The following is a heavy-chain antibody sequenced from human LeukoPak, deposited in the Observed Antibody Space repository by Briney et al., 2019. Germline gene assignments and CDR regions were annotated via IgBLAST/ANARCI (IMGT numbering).Heavy chain of an antibody. V-gene: IGHV3-30*18. CDR1: GFTFSSYG. J-gene: IGHJ6*02. CDR2: ISYDGSSK. D-gene: IGHD6-13*01. Sequence: GGSLRLSCTASGFTFSSYGMQWVRQAPGKGLEWVAVISYDGSSKYYAGSVKGRFTISRDNSKNTLYLQMNSLRAEDTAVFYCAKEARVAAAGYYYYGMDVWGQGATVTVSS. CDR3: AKEARVAAAGYYYYGMDV.